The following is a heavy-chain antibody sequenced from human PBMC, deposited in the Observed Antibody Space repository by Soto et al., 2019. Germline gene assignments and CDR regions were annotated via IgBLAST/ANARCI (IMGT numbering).Heavy chain of an antibody. V-gene: IGHV4-39*01. CDR1: GGSVTNSSYY. D-gene: IGHD4-17*01. J-gene: IGHJ4*02. CDR2: VYYRGRS. CDR3: VSQRTTVPTHAYFDY. Sequence: KPSETLSLTCTVSGGSVTNSSYYWGWIRQSPGKGLEWIGSVYYRGRSYSKSSVKSRVTISVDTSKNRFSLSLNSVTASDTAVYFCVSQRTTVPTHAYFDYCGPRALVTVSS.